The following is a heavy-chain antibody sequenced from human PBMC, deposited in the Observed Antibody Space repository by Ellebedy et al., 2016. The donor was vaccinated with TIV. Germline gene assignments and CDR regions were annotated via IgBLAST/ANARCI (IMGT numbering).Heavy chain of an antibody. D-gene: IGHD1-26*01. Sequence: AASVKVSCKASGYTFTSYGISWVRQAPGQGLEWMGWISAYNGNTNYAQKLQGRVTMTTDTSTSTAYMELRSLRSDDTAVYYCTRDPVYSGSRYGIGDYWGQGTLVTVSS. V-gene: IGHV1-18*01. CDR1: GYTFTSYG. CDR3: TRDPVYSGSRYGIGDY. CDR2: ISAYNGNT. J-gene: IGHJ4*02.